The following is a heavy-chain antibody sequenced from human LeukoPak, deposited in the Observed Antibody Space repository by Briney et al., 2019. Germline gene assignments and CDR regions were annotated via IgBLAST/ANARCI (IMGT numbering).Heavy chain of an antibody. CDR3: ARDTSGYCSTSRCYGSWYFDL. CDR2: IKQDGSEK. J-gene: IGHJ2*01. CDR1: GFTFSSYW. Sequence: GGSLRLSCAASGFTFSSYWMSWVRQAPGKGLEWVANIKQDGSEKYYVDSVKGRFTISRDNAKNSLYLQMNSLRAEDTAVYYCARDTSGYCSTSRCYGSWYFDLWGRGTLVTVSS. V-gene: IGHV3-7*03. D-gene: IGHD2-2*01.